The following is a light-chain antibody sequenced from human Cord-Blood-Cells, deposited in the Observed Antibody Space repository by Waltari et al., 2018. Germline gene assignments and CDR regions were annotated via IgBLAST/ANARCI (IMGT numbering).Light chain of an antibody. CDR1: SPNIGRTT. Sequence: QSVLTQPPSASGTPGQRVTISCSGSSPNIGRTTVNWYQQLPGTAPKLLIYGNNRLPSGVPDRFSGSKSGTSASLAISGLQSEDEADYYCAAWDDSLNGYVFGTGTKVTVL. J-gene: IGLJ1*01. V-gene: IGLV1-44*01. CDR2: GNN. CDR3: AAWDDSLNGYV.